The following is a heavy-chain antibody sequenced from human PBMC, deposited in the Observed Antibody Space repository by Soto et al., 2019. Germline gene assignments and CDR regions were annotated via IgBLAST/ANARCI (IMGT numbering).Heavy chain of an antibody. Sequence: EVRLVESGGGLAQPGGSLRLSCAASGFTFSSYAMNWVRQSPGKGLEWVSYISMSGTTMFYADSVKGRFTISRDNAKKTLFLQMNSLRDKDTAMYYCARDAIGDATNWFDPWGQGTLVTVSS. CDR2: ISMSGTTM. CDR3: ARDAIGDATNWFDP. CDR1: GFTFSSYA. V-gene: IGHV3-48*02. J-gene: IGHJ5*02.